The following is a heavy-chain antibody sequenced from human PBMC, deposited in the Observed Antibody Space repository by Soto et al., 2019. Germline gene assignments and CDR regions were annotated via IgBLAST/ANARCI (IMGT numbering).Heavy chain of an antibody. CDR3: IKDTTAGGLDY. J-gene: IGHJ4*02. V-gene: IGHV3-9*01. Sequence: EVQLVESGGGSVQPGGSLRLTCTASGSSLKDHAMHWLRQVPGKGLEWVSGIYWHGDRIDYADSVKGRFTISRDNARNSLYLQMNSLRPQDTAFYYCIKDTTAGGLDYWGRGARVTVSS. CDR2: IYWHGDRI. D-gene: IGHD2-15*01. CDR1: GSSLKDHA.